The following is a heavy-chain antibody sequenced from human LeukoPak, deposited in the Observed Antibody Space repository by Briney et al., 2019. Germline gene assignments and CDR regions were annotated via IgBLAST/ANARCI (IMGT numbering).Heavy chain of an antibody. Sequence: ASVKVSCTVSGYTLTELSMHWVRQAPGKGLEWMGGFDPEDGETIYAQKFQGRVTMTEDTSTDTAYMELSSLRSEDTAVYYCATDSPGGGSSWYMRNWGQGTLVTVSS. CDR3: ATDSPGGGSSWYMRN. CDR1: GYTLTELS. D-gene: IGHD6-13*01. V-gene: IGHV1-24*01. CDR2: FDPEDGET. J-gene: IGHJ4*02.